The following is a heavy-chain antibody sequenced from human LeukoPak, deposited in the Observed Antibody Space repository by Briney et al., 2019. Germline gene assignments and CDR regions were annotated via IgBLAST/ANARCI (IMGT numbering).Heavy chain of an antibody. V-gene: IGHV3-7*01. CDR3: ARSAGYCSSTSCYRLLYYFDY. D-gene: IGHD2-2*01. CDR2: IKQDGSEK. CDR1: GFTFSSYW. Sequence: GGSLRLSCAASGFTFSSYWMSWVRQAPGKGLEWVANIKQDGSEKYYVDSVKGRFTISRDNAKNSLYLQMSSLRAEDTAVYYCARSAGYCSSTSCYRLLYYFDYWGQGTLVTVSS. J-gene: IGHJ4*02.